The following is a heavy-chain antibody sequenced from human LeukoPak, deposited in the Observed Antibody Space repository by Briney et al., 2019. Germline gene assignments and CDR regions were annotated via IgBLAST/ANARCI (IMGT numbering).Heavy chain of an antibody. Sequence: SETLSLTCAVYGGSFSGYYWNWIRQPPGKGLEWIGEINHSGSTNYNPPLKSRVTISAATSKNQFSLKLSSVTAADTSVYYCARGPAVIGVQYSSGRRLEYWGQGTLVTV. CDR2: INHSGST. CDR3: ARGPAVIGVQYSSGRRLEY. J-gene: IGHJ4*02. D-gene: IGHD6-19*01. CDR1: GGSFSGYY. V-gene: IGHV4-34*01.